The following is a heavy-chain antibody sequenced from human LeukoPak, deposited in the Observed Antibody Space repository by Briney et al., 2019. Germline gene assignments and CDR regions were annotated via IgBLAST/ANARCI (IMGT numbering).Heavy chain of an antibody. V-gene: IGHV4-34*01. CDR3: ARGTGTSLVGWYFDL. D-gene: IGHD1-14*01. Sequence: PSETLSLTCAVYGGSFSGYSWTWIRQPPGKGLEWIGEINHSGSTSYNPPRRSRVTISLDTSKNQFSLKLSSVTAADTAVYYCARGTGTSLVGWYFDLWGRGALVTVSS. CDR2: INHSGST. J-gene: IGHJ2*01. CDR1: GGSFSGYS.